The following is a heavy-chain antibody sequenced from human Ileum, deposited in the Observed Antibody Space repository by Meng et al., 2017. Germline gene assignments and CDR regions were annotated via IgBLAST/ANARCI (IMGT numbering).Heavy chain of an antibody. Sequence: VDLGESGGGLVPPGGSLRLSCAASGFTFSSYWMHWVRQAPGKGLVWVSRINSDGSSTSYADSVKGRFTISRDNAKNTLYLQMNSLRAEDTAVYYCARGYDFWSGPDYWGQGTLVTVSS. CDR1: GFTFSSYW. CDR2: INSDGSST. J-gene: IGHJ4*02. D-gene: IGHD3-3*01. CDR3: ARGYDFWSGPDY. V-gene: IGHV3-74*01.